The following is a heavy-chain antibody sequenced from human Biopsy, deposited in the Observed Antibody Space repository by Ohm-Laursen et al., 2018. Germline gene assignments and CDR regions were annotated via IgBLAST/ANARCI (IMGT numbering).Heavy chain of an antibody. CDR2: ISYRGTT. J-gene: IGHJ5*02. Sequence: TLSLTWPVSGGSIRSNGFYWGWIRQPPGKGLEWIGSISYRGTTSYNPSLKSRVAISVDTSKNQLSLSLNSVTAAGTAVFYCARLRGGVVINYSWFDPWGQGILVTVSS. CDR1: GGSIRSNGFY. CDR3: ARLRGGVVINYSWFDP. D-gene: IGHD3-3*01. V-gene: IGHV4-39*01.